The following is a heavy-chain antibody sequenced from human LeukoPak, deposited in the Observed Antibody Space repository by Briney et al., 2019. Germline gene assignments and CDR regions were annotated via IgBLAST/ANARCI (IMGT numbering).Heavy chain of an antibody. D-gene: IGHD2-2*01. CDR3: AREGTCSSTSCMGDAFDI. CDR2: ISYDGSNK. CDR1: GFTFSSYA. J-gene: IGHJ3*02. V-gene: IGHV3-30-3*01. Sequence: PGGSLRLSCAASGFTFSSYAMHWVRQAPGKGLEWVAVISYDGSNKYYADSVNGRFTISRDNSKNTLYLQMNSLRAEDTAVYYCAREGTCSSTSCMGDAFDIWGQGTMVTVSS.